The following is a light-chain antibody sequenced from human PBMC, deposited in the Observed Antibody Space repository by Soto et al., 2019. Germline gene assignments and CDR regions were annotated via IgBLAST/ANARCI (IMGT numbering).Light chain of an antibody. CDR1: SCNIGAGYD. CDR2: GNS. V-gene: IGLV1-40*01. J-gene: IGLJ2*01. Sequence: QSVLTQPPSVSGAPGQRVTISCTGSSCNIGAGYDVHWYQQLPGTAPKLLIYGNSNRPSGVPDRFSGSKSGTSASLAITGLQPDDEADYYCQTSDSSLSAHVVFGGGTKLTVL. CDR3: QTSDSSLSAHVV.